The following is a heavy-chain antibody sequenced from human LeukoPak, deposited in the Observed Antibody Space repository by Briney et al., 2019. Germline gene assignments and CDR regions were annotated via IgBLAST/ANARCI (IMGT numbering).Heavy chain of an antibody. CDR3: AGTSCFSCPLDY. Sequence: GGSLRLSCAASGFTFSTYTMNWVRQAPGKGLEWVSSITSSSNYIYYADSVKGRFTISRDNAKNSLYLQMNSLRAEDTAVYYCAGTSCFSCPLDYWGQGTLVTVSS. V-gene: IGHV3-21*01. J-gene: IGHJ4*02. CDR1: GFTFSTYT. CDR2: ITSSSNYI. D-gene: IGHD2-2*01.